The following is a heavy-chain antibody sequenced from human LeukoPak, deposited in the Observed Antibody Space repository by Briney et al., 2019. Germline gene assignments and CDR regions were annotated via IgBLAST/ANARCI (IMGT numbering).Heavy chain of an antibody. D-gene: IGHD2-15*01. V-gene: IGHV5-51*01. J-gene: IGHJ4*02. Sequence: GESLKISCKGSVYSFTIYGIGWVRQMRGKGLEWMGIIYPGDSDTRYSPSFQGQVTISSDKSISTAYLQWSSLKASDTALYYCARAGCSGGSCYYPLNYWGQGTLVTVSS. CDR1: VYSFTIYG. CDR2: IYPGDSDT. CDR3: ARAGCSGGSCYYPLNY.